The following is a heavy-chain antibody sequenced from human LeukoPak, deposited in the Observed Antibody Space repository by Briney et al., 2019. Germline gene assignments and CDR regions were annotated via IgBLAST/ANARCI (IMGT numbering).Heavy chain of an antibody. CDR2: IYYSGST. D-gene: IGHD5-18*01. J-gene: IGHJ5*02. V-gene: IGHV4-39*07. Sequence: PSETLSLTCTVSGGSISSGSYYWGWIRQPPGKGLEYIGSIYYSGSTYYNPSLKSRVTISVDTSKNQFSLKLSSVTAADTAVYYCARWGSNTAMVPSKRRTGSGGNWFDPWGQGTLVTVSS. CDR1: GGSISSGSYY. CDR3: ARWGSNTAMVPSKRRTGSGGNWFDP.